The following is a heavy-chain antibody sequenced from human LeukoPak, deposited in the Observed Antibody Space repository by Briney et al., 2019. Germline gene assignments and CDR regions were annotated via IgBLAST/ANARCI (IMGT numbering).Heavy chain of an antibody. CDR2: INAGNGNT. D-gene: IGHD5-24*01. CDR1: GFTFTSSA. V-gene: IGHV1-3*01. Sequence: ASVKVSCKASGFTFTSSAVQWVRQARGQRLEWIGWINAGNGNTKYSQKFQGRVTITRDTSASTAYMELSSLRSEDTAVYYCAKSRDGYNFDYWGQGTLVTVSS. J-gene: IGHJ4*02. CDR3: AKSRDGYNFDY.